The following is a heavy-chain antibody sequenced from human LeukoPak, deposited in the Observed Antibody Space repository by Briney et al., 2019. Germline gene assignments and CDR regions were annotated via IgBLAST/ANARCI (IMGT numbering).Heavy chain of an antibody. CDR1: GGSISSGDYS. Sequence: PSETLSLTCAVSGGSISSGDYSWSWVRQPPGKGLEWIGYIYHTGRTFYNPSLKSRVTMSADRSKNQFSLKLSSVTAADTAVYYCARDHSVTGYWYFDLWGRGTLVTVSS. CDR3: ARDHSVTGYWYFDL. J-gene: IGHJ2*01. CDR2: IYHTGRT. V-gene: IGHV4-30-2*01. D-gene: IGHD2-21*02.